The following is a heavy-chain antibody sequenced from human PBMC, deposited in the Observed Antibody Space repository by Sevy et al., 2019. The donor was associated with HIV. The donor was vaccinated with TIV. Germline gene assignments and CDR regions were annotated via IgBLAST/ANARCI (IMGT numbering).Heavy chain of an antibody. CDR1: GGSISSSSYY. D-gene: IGHD6-19*01. CDR2: IYYSGST. CDR3: ARPAVAGHYYYYYGMDV. J-gene: IGHJ6*02. Sequence: SETLSLTCTVSGGSISSSSYYWGWIRQPPGKGLEWIGSIYYSGSTYYNPSLKSRVTISVDTSKNQFSPKLSSVTAADTAVYYCARPAVAGHYYYYYGMDVWGQGTTVTVSS. V-gene: IGHV4-39*01.